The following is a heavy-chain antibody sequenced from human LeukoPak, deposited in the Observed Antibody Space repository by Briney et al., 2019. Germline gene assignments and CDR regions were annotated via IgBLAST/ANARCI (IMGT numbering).Heavy chain of an antibody. D-gene: IGHD6-19*01. Sequence: ASVKVSCKASGYTFTGYYMHWVRQAPGQGLEWMGWINPNGGGTNYAQKFQGRVTMTRDTSISTAYMELSRLRSDDTAVYYCARGDFSSGWYLDYWGQGTLVTVSS. J-gene: IGHJ4*02. CDR1: GYTFTGYY. CDR3: ARGDFSSGWYLDY. V-gene: IGHV1-2*02. CDR2: INPNGGGT.